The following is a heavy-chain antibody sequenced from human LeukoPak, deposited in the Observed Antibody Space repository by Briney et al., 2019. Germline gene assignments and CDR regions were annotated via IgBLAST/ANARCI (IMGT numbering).Heavy chain of an antibody. D-gene: IGHD4-23*01. CDR2: IYYSGST. CDR1: GGSISSGDYY. CDR3: AGQSVASDAFDI. V-gene: IGHV4-30-4*01. Sequence: SETLSLTCTVSGGSISSGDYYWSWIRQPPGKGLEWIGYIYYSGSTYYNPSLKSRVTISVDTSKNQFSLKLSSVTAADTAVYYCAGQSVASDAFDIWGQGTMVTASS. J-gene: IGHJ3*02.